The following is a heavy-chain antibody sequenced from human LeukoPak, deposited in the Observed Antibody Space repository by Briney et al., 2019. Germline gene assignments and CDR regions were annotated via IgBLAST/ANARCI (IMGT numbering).Heavy chain of an antibody. CDR3: VTSYYYGSGTRRAFDI. CDR2: MSGSGDST. D-gene: IGHD3-10*01. Sequence: GGSLRLSCAASGFTFSNYAMSWVRQAPGKGLEWVSAMSGSGDSTYNADAVEGRFTVSRDYSKNTLYLQMNSLRAEDTAVYYCVTSYYYGSGTRRAFDIWGQGTMVTVSS. V-gene: IGHV3-23*01. J-gene: IGHJ3*02. CDR1: GFTFSNYA.